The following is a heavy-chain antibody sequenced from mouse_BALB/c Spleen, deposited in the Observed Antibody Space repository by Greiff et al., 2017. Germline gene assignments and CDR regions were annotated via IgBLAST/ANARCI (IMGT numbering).Heavy chain of an antibody. Sequence: LVKPGASVKMSCKASGYTFTGYYMHWVKQSHGKSLEWIGYISCYNGATSYNQKFKGKATFTVDTSSSTAYMQFNSLTSEDSAVYYCARGQLGLQAMDYWGQGTSVTVSS. CDR3: ARGQLGLQAMDY. V-gene: IGHV1S34*01. J-gene: IGHJ4*01. CDR2: ISCYNGAT. CDR1: GYTFTGYY. D-gene: IGHD3-2*01.